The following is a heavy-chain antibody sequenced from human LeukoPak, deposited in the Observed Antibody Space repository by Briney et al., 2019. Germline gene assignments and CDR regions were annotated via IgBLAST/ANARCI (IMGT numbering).Heavy chain of an antibody. J-gene: IGHJ4*02. CDR2: ISAYNGNT. Sequence: ASVKVSCKASGYTFTSYAMNWVRQAPGQGLEWMGWISAYNGNTNYAQKLQGRVTMTTDTSTSTAYMELRSLRSDDTAVYYCARWVIDYVGGSYRYDILDYWGQGTLVTVSS. D-gene: IGHD3-16*02. CDR1: GYTFTSYA. CDR3: ARWVIDYVGGSYRYDILDY. V-gene: IGHV1-18*01.